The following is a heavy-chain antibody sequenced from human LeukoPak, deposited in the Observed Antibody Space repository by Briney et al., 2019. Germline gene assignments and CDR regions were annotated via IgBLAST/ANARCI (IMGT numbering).Heavy chain of an antibody. V-gene: IGHV4-61*02. D-gene: IGHD2-15*01. J-gene: IGHJ6*03. CDR1: GGSISSGSYY. Sequence: SQTLSLTCTVSGGSISSGSYYWSWIRQPAGKGLEWIGRIYTSGSTNYNPSLKSRVTISVDTSKNQFSLKLSTVTAADTAVYYCARYSPQVYYYCYMDVWGKGTTVTVSS. CDR2: IYTSGST. CDR3: ARYSPQVYYYCYMDV.